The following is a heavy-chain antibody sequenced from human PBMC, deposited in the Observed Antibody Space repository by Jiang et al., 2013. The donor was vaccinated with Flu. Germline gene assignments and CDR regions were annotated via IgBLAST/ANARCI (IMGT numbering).Heavy chain of an antibody. D-gene: IGHD2-21*01. CDR3: ASGAYYSRPLHY. J-gene: IGHJ4*02. V-gene: IGHV3-23*01. CDR1: GFIFSTYA. Sequence: PGGPVRLSCAGSGFIFSTYAMNWVRQAPGKGLEWVSTISGSGDDTYYADSVMGRFTVSRDNSNDTVYLQMNSLRVEDTALYFCASGAYYSRPLHYWGQGTLVAVSS. CDR2: ISGSGDDT.